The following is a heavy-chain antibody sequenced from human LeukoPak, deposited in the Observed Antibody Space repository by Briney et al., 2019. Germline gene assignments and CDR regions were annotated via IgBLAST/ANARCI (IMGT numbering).Heavy chain of an antibody. J-gene: IGHJ4*02. Sequence: GSLRLSCAASGFTFSSYEMNWVRQAPGKGLEWVGRIKSRGDGGTTEYAAPVKGRFTISRDDSKNTVYLQMNSVKSEDTAVYYCATGAMVRGVRDYWGQGTLVTVSS. CDR1: GFTFSSYE. V-gene: IGHV3-15*01. CDR2: IKSRGDGGTT. CDR3: ATGAMVRGVRDY. D-gene: IGHD3-10*01.